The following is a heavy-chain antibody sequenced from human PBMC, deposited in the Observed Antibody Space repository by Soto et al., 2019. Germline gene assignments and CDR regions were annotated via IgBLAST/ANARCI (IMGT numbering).Heavy chain of an antibody. Sequence: QVQLVQSGAEVKKPGSSVKVSCKASGGTFSSYAISWVRQARGQGLEWMGGIIPIFGTANYAQKFQGRVTITADESTSTAYMELSSLRSEDTAVYYCARGIFSNYGNYFDYWGQGTLVTVSS. CDR2: IIPIFGTA. D-gene: IGHD4-4*01. CDR3: ARGIFSNYGNYFDY. J-gene: IGHJ4*02. CDR1: GGTFSSYA. V-gene: IGHV1-69*01.